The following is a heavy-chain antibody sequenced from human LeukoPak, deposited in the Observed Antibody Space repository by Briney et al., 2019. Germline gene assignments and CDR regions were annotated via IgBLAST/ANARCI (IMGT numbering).Heavy chain of an antibody. V-gene: IGHV3-23*01. Sequence: GGSLRLSCAASGFTLSSYAMSWVRQAPGKGLEWVSPISGSGGSTYYADSVKGRFTISRDNSKNTLYLQMKSLRAEDTAVYYCAKESTVTPGNVNWFDSWGQGTLVTVSS. J-gene: IGHJ5*01. CDR2: ISGSGGST. CDR3: AKESTVTPGNVNWFDS. CDR1: GFTLSSYA. D-gene: IGHD4-17*01.